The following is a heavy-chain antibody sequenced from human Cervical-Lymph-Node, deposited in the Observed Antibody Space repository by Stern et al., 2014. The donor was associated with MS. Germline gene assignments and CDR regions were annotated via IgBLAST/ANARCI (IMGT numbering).Heavy chain of an antibody. V-gene: IGHV3-74*01. Sequence: VQLVESGGGLVQPGGSLRLSCAASGFTFGSHWMHWVRQAPGKGLVWVSRMDSDGSFITYADSVKGRFTISRDNAKNTLYLQMNSLRAEDTAVYYCARDSSATYWGQGTLVTVSS. J-gene: IGHJ4*02. CDR2: MDSDGSFI. CDR1: GFTFGSHW. D-gene: IGHD6-19*01. CDR3: ARDSSATY.